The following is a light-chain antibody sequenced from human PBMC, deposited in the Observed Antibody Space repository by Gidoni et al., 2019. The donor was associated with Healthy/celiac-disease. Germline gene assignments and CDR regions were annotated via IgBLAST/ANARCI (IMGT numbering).Light chain of an antibody. Sequence: DIVMPQSPATLSVSPGERATLSCRASQSVSSNLAWYQQKPGQAPRLLIYGASTRATGIPARFSGSGSGTEFTLTISSLQSEDVAVDYCQQYNNWPPLTFGGGTKVEIK. V-gene: IGKV3-15*01. J-gene: IGKJ4*01. CDR3: QQYNNWPPLT. CDR2: GAS. CDR1: QSVSSN.